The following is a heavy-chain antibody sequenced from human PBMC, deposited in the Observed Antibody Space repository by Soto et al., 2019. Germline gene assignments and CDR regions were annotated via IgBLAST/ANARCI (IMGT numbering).Heavy chain of an antibody. J-gene: IGHJ4*02. CDR3: AREQGYSGYDRNFDY. V-gene: IGHV4-31*03. CDR1: GGSISSGGYY. CDR2: IYYSGST. Sequence: QVQLQESGPGLVKPSQTLSLTCTVSGGSISSGGYYWSWIRQHPGKGLEWIGYIYYSGSTYYNPSLKSRVTIAVDTSKKQFSLKLSSVTAADMAVYYCAREQGYSGYDRNFDYWGQGTLVTVSS. D-gene: IGHD5-12*01.